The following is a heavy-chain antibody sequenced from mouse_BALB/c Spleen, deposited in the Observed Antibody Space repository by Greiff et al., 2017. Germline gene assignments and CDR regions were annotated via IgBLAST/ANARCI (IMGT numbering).Heavy chain of an antibody. CDR2: INSNGGST. Sequence: DVMLVESGGGLVQPGGSLKLSCAASGFTFSSYGMSWVRQTPDKRLELVATINSNGGSTYYPDSVKGRFTISRDNAKNTLYLQMSSLKSEDTAMYYCARGITTVVATRVPYFDYWGQGTTLTVSS. V-gene: IGHV5-6-3*01. D-gene: IGHD1-1*01. J-gene: IGHJ2*01. CDR1: GFTFSSYG. CDR3: ARGITTVVATRVPYFDY.